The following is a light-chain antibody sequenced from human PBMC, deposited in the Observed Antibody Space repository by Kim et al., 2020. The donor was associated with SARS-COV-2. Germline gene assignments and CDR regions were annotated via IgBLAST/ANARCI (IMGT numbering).Light chain of an antibody. J-gene: IGLJ3*02. Sequence: SYELTQPPSVSVAPGKTARITCGGNNIGSKSVHWYQQKPGQAPVLVIYYDSDRPSAIPERFSGSNSGNTATLTISRVEAGDEADYHCQVWDSSSDHPGVFGGGTQLTVL. CDR2: YDS. CDR3: QVWDSSSDHPGV. V-gene: IGLV3-21*04. CDR1: NIGSKS.